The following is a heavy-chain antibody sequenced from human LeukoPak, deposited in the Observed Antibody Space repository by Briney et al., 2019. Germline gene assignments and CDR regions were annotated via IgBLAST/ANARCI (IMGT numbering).Heavy chain of an antibody. CDR1: GFTFSGSA. Sequence: GGSLRLSCAASGFTFSGSAMHWVRQASGKGLEWVGRIRSKANSYATAYAASVKGGFTISRDDSKNTAYLQMNSLKTEDTAVYYCTSLQPSADIWGQGTMVTVSS. V-gene: IGHV3-73*01. CDR2: IRSKANSYAT. D-gene: IGHD1-26*01. J-gene: IGHJ3*02. CDR3: TSLQPSADI.